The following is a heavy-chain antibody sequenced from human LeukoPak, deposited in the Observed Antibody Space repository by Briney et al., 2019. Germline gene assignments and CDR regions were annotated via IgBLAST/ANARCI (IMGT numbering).Heavy chain of an antibody. Sequence: ASVKVSCKASGYTFTSYDINWVRQATGQGLEWMGWMNPNSGNTGYAQKLQGRVTMTTDTSTSTAYMELRSLRSDDTAVYYCARFSGYCSGGSCYNGGYNWFDPWGQGTLVTVSS. CDR1: GYTFTSYD. CDR3: ARFSGYCSGGSCYNGGYNWFDP. D-gene: IGHD2-15*01. V-gene: IGHV1-8*01. CDR2: MNPNSGNT. J-gene: IGHJ5*02.